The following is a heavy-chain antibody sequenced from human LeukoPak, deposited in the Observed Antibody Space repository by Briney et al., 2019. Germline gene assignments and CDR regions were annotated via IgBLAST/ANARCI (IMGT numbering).Heavy chain of an antibody. CDR1: GGSFSGYY. CDR3: ARDPYDFWSGYYRDDAFDI. Sequence: SETLSLTCAVYGGSFSGYYWSWIRQPPGKGLEWIGEINHSGSTNYNPSLKSRVTISVDTSKNQFSLKLGSVTAADTAVYYCARDPYDFWSGYYRDDAFDIWGQGTMVTVSS. V-gene: IGHV4-34*01. CDR2: INHSGST. D-gene: IGHD3-3*01. J-gene: IGHJ3*02.